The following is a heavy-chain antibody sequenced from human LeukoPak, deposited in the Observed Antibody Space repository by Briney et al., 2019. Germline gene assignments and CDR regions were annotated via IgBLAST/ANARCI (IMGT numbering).Heavy chain of an antibody. Sequence: GGSLRLSCAASGFTFSSYEMNWVRQAPGKGLEWVSYISSSGSTIYYADSVKGRFTISRDNAKNSLYLQMNSLRAEDTAVYYCARDQSDSSGWYYFDYWGQGTLVTVSS. CDR2: ISSSGSTI. D-gene: IGHD6-19*01. CDR3: ARDQSDSSGWYYFDY. CDR1: GFTFSSYE. J-gene: IGHJ4*02. V-gene: IGHV3-48*03.